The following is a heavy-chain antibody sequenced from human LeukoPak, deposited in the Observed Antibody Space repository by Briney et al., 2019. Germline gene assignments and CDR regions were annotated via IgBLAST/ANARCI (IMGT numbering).Heavy chain of an antibody. V-gene: IGHV3-48*01. Sequence: GGSLRLSCAASGFIFSSYGMNWVRQAPGKGLEWVSYISSSSSTIYYADSVKGRFTISRDNSKNTLYLQMNSLKAEDTAIYYCAKVKPGAFDFWGQGTMVTVSS. D-gene: IGHD1-14*01. CDR3: AKVKPGAFDF. J-gene: IGHJ3*01. CDR2: ISSSSSTI. CDR1: GFIFSSYG.